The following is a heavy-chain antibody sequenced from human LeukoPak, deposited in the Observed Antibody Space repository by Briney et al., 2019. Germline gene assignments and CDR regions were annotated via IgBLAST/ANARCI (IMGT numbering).Heavy chain of an antibody. V-gene: IGHV3-21*01. CDR2: ISSTSDYI. D-gene: IGHD3-16*02. Sequence: NPGGSLRLSCAASGYTFSHYSVNWVRQAPGKGLEWVSSISSTSDYIYYADSVKGRFTISRDNTKSSLYLQMYSLRAEDAAVYYCVSGNDPDSTWENYRLDAFDIWGQGTTVIVSS. CDR1: GYTFSHYS. J-gene: IGHJ3*02. CDR3: VSGNDPDSTWENYRLDAFDI.